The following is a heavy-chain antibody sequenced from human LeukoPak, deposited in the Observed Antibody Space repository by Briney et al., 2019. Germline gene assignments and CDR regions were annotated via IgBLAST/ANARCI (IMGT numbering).Heavy chain of an antibody. J-gene: IGHJ4*02. CDR2: INPNSGGT. CDR1: GYTFTGYY. V-gene: IGHV1-2*02. D-gene: IGHD3-22*01. CDR3: ARAIDGYYDSSFYFDY. Sequence: ASVKVSCKASGYTFTGYYMHWVRQAPGQGLEWMGWINPNSGGTNYAQKFQGRVTMTRDTSISTAYMELSRLRSDDTAVYYCARAIDGYYDSSFYFDYWGQGTLVTVSS.